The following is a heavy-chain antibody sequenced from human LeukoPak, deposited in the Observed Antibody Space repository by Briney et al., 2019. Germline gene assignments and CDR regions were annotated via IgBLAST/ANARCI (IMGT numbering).Heavy chain of an antibody. V-gene: IGHV4-30-2*01. J-gene: IGHJ3*02. Sequence: SETLSLTCAVSGGSISSGGYSWSWIRQPPGKGLEWIGYIYHSGSTYYNPSLKSRVTISVDRSKNQFSLKLSSVTAADTAVYYCAREVVESAFDIWGQGTVVTVSS. CDR1: GGSISSGGYS. D-gene: IGHD2-2*01. CDR3: AREVVESAFDI. CDR2: IYHSGST.